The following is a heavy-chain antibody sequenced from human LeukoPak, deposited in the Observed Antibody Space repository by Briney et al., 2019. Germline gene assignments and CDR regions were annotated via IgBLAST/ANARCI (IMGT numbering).Heavy chain of an antibody. Sequence: ASVKVSCKASGYTFTNYDINWVRQAPGQGLEWMGWISGYNGNTKCAQKLQGRVTMTTDTSTSTAYMELRSLRSDDTAVYYCARFTPRLTREKFDYWGQGTLVTVSS. CDR2: ISGYNGNT. D-gene: IGHD2-2*01. CDR3: ARFTPRLTREKFDY. J-gene: IGHJ4*02. CDR1: GYTFTNYD. V-gene: IGHV1-18*01.